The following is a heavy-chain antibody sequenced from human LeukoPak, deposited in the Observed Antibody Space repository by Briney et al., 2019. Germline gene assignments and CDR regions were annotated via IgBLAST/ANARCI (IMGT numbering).Heavy chain of an antibody. Sequence: SETLSLTCAVYGGSFSGYYWSWIRQPPGKGLEWIGEINHSGSTNYNPSLKSRVTISVDTSKNQFSLKLSSVTAADTAVYYCAAGLAAAGINAFDIWGQGTMVTVSS. V-gene: IGHV4-34*01. CDR2: INHSGST. D-gene: IGHD6-13*01. J-gene: IGHJ3*02. CDR1: GGSFSGYY. CDR3: AAGLAAAGINAFDI.